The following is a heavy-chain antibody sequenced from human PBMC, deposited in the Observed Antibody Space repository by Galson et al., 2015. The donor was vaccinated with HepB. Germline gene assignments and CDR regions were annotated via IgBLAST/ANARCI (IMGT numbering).Heavy chain of an antibody. CDR2: IDSGGST. Sequence: TLSLTCTVSGGSVSSDAYYFNWVRQPAGKGLEWIGRIDSGGSTKYNPSLKSRVTMSVDTAKNQFSLKLTSVTAADTAVYYCATEQSPTTLGDHWLYYYYMDVWGKGTTVTVSS. CDR3: ATEQSPTTLGDHWLYYYYMDV. J-gene: IGHJ6*03. CDR1: GGSVSSDAYY. V-gene: IGHV4-61*02. D-gene: IGHD3-16*01.